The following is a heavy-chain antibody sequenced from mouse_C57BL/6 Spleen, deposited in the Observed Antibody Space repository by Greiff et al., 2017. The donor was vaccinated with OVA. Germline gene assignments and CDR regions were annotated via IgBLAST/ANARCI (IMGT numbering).Heavy chain of an antibody. J-gene: IGHJ3*01. CDR2: IYPGDGDT. CDR1: GYAFSSSW. CDR3: ARGDYDRFAY. D-gene: IGHD2-4*01. V-gene: IGHV1-82*01. Sequence: GYAFSSSWMNWVKQRPGKGLEWIGRIYPGDGDTNYNGKFKGKATLTADKSSSTAYMQLSSLTSEDSAVYFCARGDYDRFAYWGQGTLVTVSA.